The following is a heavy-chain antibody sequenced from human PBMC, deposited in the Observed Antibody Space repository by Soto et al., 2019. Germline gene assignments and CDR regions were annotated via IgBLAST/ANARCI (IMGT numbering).Heavy chain of an antibody. D-gene: IGHD2-8*02. V-gene: IGHV1-3*01. Sequence: QVQLEQSGAEVKKPGASVKVSCKVSGYPFVSYALHWVRQAPGQSLEWMGWINAGDGDTKYAQKFQGRVIMTRDTSARTAYMEVRSLTSEDTAVYYCAREPLVAFDFWGQGTLVTVSS. J-gene: IGHJ4*02. CDR3: AREPLVAFDF. CDR1: GYPFVSYA. CDR2: INAGDGDT.